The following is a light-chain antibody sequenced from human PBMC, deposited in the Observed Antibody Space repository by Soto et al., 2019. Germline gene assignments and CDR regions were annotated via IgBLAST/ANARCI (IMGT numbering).Light chain of an antibody. CDR2: EVS. CDR1: SSDVGDYNY. V-gene: IGLV2-8*01. J-gene: IGLJ1*01. Sequence: QSVLTQPPSASGSPGQSVTISCTGSSSDVGDYNYVSWYQQHPGKAPKLMIYEVSKRPSGVPDRFSGSKSGNTASLTVSGVQAEDEADYYCSSYAGSNNFPFVFGTGTKVTVL. CDR3: SSYAGSNNFPFV.